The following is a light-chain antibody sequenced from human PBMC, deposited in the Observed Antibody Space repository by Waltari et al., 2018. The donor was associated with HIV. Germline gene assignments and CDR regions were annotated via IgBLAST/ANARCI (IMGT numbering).Light chain of an antibody. Sequence: QSALTQPASVSGSPGQSITISCTGTHHDVGTYNYVSWYQQHPGKAPKLMIYDVTDRPSGVSDRFSGSKSGNTASLTISGLQAEDEADYYCSSYTSSISLVFGGGTKVTVL. CDR3: SSYTSSISLV. CDR2: DVT. J-gene: IGLJ3*02. CDR1: HHDVGTYNY. V-gene: IGLV2-14*03.